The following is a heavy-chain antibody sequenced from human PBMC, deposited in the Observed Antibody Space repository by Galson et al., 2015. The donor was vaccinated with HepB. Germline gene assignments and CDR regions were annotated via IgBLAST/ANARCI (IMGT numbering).Heavy chain of an antibody. V-gene: IGHV3-15*01. CDR3: ATDHGGYSGYDGYFDL. CDR1: GFTFNNAW. Sequence: SLRLSCAASGFTFNNAWMSWVRQPPGKGLEWVGVIKSKRDGGTTDFAAPVKGRFTISRDDSKNMMYLQMDSLKTEDTAMYYCATDHGGYSGYDGYFDLWGPGTLVTVSS. CDR2: IKSKRDGGTT. J-gene: IGHJ2*01. D-gene: IGHD5-12*01.